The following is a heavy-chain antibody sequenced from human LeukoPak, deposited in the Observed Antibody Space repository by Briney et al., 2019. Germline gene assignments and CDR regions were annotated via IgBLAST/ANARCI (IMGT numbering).Heavy chain of an antibody. V-gene: IGHV3-33*01. Sequence: GGSLRLSCAVSGFTFSSYGMHWVRQAPGKGLEWVAVIWYDGSNKYYADSVKGRFTISRDNSKNTLYLQMNSLRAEDTAVCYCASDAYYDSTGLSAFDIWGQGTMVTVSS. D-gene: IGHD3-22*01. CDR1: GFTFSSYG. J-gene: IGHJ3*02. CDR2: IWYDGSNK. CDR3: ASDAYYDSTGLSAFDI.